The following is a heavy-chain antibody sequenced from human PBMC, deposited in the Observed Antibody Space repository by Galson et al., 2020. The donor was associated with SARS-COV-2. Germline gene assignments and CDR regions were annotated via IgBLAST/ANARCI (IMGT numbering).Heavy chain of an antibody. J-gene: IGHJ4*02. CDR3: ARDLIVGSFVDY. D-gene: IGHD3-22*01. CDR1: GGSISISSYY. Sequence: SQTLSLTCTVSGGSISISSYYWGWIRQPPGKGLEWVGSIYLSGSTYYNPSLNSRVTISVDTSKNQFSLKMTSVTAADTAVYFCARDLIVGSFVDYWGQGTLVTVSS. CDR2: IYLSGST. V-gene: IGHV4-39*07.